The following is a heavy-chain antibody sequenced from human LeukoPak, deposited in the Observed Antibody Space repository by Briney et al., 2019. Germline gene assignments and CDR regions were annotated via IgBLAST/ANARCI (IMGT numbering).Heavy chain of an antibody. D-gene: IGHD3-10*01. V-gene: IGHV4-34*01. CDR2: INHSGST. CDR3: AAGRAYFDY. J-gene: IGHJ4*02. CDR1: GGSFSGYY. Sequence: SETLSLTCAVYGGSFSGYYWSWIRQPPGEGLEWIGEINHSGSTNYNPSLKSRVTISVDTSKNQFSLKLSSVTAADTAVYYCAAGRAYFDYWGQGTLVTVSS.